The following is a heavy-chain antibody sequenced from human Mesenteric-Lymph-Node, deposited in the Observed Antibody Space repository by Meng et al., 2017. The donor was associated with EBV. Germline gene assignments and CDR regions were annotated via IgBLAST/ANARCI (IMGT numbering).Heavy chain of an antibody. CDR2: INHSGGT. J-gene: IGHJ4*02. Sequence: QLQLNRCAAVLFNPTQTLSLTFSGFVVHFSGFVGGWIRQPLGKGLEWIGEINHSGGTNYNPSLESRVTISVDASKNQFSLKLRSVTAADTAVYYCARGGGVLTPLDYWGQGVLVTVSS. V-gene: IGHV4-34*01. CDR3: ARGGGVLTPLDY. D-gene: IGHD4-23*01. CDR1: VVHFSGFV.